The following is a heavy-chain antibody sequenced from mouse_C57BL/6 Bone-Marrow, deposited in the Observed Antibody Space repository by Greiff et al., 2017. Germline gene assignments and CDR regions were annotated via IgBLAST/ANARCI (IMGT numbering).Heavy chain of an antibody. Sequence: VQLKESGAELVRPGASVKLSCTASGFNIKDDYMHWVKQRPEQGLEWIGWIDPENGDTEYASKFQGKATITADTSSNTAYLQLSSLTSEDTAVYYCTVYYGSMWFAYWGQGTLVTVSA. J-gene: IGHJ3*01. D-gene: IGHD1-1*01. CDR2: IDPENGDT. CDR1: GFNIKDDY. V-gene: IGHV14-4*01. CDR3: TVYYGSMWFAY.